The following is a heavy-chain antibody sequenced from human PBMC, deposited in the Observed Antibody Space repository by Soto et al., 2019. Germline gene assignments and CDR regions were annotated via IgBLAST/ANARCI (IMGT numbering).Heavy chain of an antibody. Sequence: PGVSLRLSCIASAFTLSTYSMTWVRQAPGKGLEWLSYISKSSTTINYADSVKGRFTISRDNAKNSVYLEMSSLRDEDSAVYYCARDPPNCYYYGMDVWGQGTTVTVSS. J-gene: IGHJ6*02. CDR2: ISKSSTTI. CDR3: ARDPPNCYYYGMDV. V-gene: IGHV3-48*02. CDR1: AFTLSTYS.